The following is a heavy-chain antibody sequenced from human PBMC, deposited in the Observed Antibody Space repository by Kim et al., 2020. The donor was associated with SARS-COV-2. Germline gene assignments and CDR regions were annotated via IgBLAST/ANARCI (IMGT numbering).Heavy chain of an antibody. D-gene: IGHD3-22*01. CDR3: ARGGYDRSYYDSSGYYKPGWYFDL. CDR1: GYTFTSYA. V-gene: IGHV1-3*01. Sequence: ASVKVSCKASGYTFTSYAMHWVCQAPGQRLEWMGWINAGNGNTKYSQKFQGRVTITRDTSASTAYMELSSLRSEDTAVYYCARGGYDRSYYDSSGYYKPGWYFDLWGRGTLVTVSS. CDR2: INAGNGNT. J-gene: IGHJ2*01.